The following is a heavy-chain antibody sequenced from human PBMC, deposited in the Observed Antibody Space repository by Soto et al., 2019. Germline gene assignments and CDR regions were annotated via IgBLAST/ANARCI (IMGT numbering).Heavy chain of an antibody. J-gene: IGHJ4*02. CDR3: AHAYGGRSLY. CDR1: GFSLTTDRVG. Sequence: QITLKESGPPLVKPTQTLTLTCTFSGFSLTTDRVGVGWIRQPPGEALEWLAVIYWDDSKTYRPSLESRLTITKDTSKNQVALTMTNMDSLDTATYYCAHAYGGRSLYCGQGTLVTVSS. V-gene: IGHV2-5*02. D-gene: IGHD1-26*01. CDR2: IYWDDSK.